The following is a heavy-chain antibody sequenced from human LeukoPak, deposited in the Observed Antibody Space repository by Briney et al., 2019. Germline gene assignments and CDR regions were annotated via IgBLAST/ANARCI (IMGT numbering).Heavy chain of an antibody. V-gene: IGHV3-33*06. CDR1: GFTFSSYG. CDR3: AKESVLLWFGESTNNWFDP. D-gene: IGHD3-10*01. Sequence: GGSLRLSCAASGFTFSSYGMHWVRQAPGKGLEWVAVIWYDGNKKFYADSVKGRLTISRDNSKNTLYLQMNSLRAEDTAVYYCAKESVLLWFGESTNNWFDPWGQGTLVTVSS. J-gene: IGHJ5*02. CDR2: IWYDGNKK.